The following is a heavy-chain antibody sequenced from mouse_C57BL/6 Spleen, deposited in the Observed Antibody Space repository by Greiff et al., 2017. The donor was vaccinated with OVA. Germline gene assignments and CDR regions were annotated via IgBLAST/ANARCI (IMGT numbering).Heavy chain of an antibody. Sequence: DVKLLESGPGLVKPSQSLSLTCSVTGYSITSGYYWNWIRQFPGNKLEWMGYISYDGSNNYNPSLKNRISITRDTSKNQFFLKLNSVTTEDTATYYCARERITTVYYFDYWGQGTTLTVSS. V-gene: IGHV3-6*01. D-gene: IGHD1-1*01. CDR3: ARERITTVYYFDY. CDR1: GYSITSGYY. CDR2: ISYDGSN. J-gene: IGHJ2*01.